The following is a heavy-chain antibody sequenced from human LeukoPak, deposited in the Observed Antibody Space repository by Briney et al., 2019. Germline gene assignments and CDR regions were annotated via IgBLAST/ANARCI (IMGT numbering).Heavy chain of an antibody. D-gene: IGHD6-19*01. CDR1: GFTFSRYG. CDR3: ARDRWIHSSGWYGIDY. CDR2: IWYDGSNK. Sequence: GGSLRLSCAASGFTFSRYGMHWVRQAPGKGLEWVAVIWYDGSNKYYADSVKGRLTISRDNSKSTLYLQMNSLRAEDTAVYYCARDRWIHSSGWYGIDYWGQGTLVTVSS. V-gene: IGHV3-33*01. J-gene: IGHJ4*02.